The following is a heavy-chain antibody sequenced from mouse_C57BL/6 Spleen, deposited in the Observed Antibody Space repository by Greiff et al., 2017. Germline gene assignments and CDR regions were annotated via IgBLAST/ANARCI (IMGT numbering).Heavy chain of an antibody. CDR1: GFSLTSYG. CDR3: ASDDDYGGFAY. J-gene: IGHJ3*01. Sequence: VQLVESGPGLVAPSQSLSITCTVSGFSLTSYGVDWVRQSPGKGLEWLGVIWGVGSTNYNSALKSRLSISKDNSKSQVFLKMNSLQTDDTAMYYFASDDDYGGFAYWGQGTLVTVSA. CDR2: IWGVGST. D-gene: IGHD2-4*01. V-gene: IGHV2-6*01.